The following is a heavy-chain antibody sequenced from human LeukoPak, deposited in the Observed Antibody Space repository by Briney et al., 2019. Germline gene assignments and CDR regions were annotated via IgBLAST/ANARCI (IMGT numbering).Heavy chain of an antibody. J-gene: IGHJ6*03. V-gene: IGHV3-15*01. CDR3: TTDGKRRDYGGKRKSYYYMDV. CDR2: IKSKTDGGTT. CDR1: GFTFSSYW. Sequence: NPGGSLRLSCAASGFTFSSYWMSRVRQAPGKGLEWVGRIKSKTDGGTTDYAAPVKGRFTISRDDSKNTLYLQMNSLKTEDTAVYYCTTDGKRRDYGGKRKSYYYMDVWGKGTTVTVSS. D-gene: IGHD4-23*01.